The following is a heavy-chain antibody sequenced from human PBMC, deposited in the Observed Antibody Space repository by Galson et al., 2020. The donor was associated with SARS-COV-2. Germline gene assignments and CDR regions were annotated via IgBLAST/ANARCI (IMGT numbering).Heavy chain of an antibody. D-gene: IGHD1-26*01. Sequence: SETLSLTCAVYGESFSGYYWSWIRQSPGKGLEWIGIIYDSGSTYYNPSLKSRVTISVDTSKNQFSLKMNSVTAADTAVYYCARLTPTQWELPNYFDYWGQGTLVTVSS. CDR2: IYDSGST. CDR1: GESFSGYY. J-gene: IGHJ4*02. V-gene: IGHV4-34*01. CDR3: ARLTPTQWELPNYFDY.